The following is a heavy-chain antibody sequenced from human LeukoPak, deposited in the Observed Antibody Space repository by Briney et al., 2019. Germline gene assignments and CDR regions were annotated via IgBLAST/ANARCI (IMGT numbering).Heavy chain of an antibody. CDR1: GYSISSGYY. CDR2: IYHSGSI. J-gene: IGHJ5*02. CDR3: ARHPIYDILTGYTP. V-gene: IGHV4-38-2*01. D-gene: IGHD3-9*01. Sequence: PSETPSLTCAVSGYSISSGYYWGWIRQPPGKGLEWIGSIYHSGSIYYNPSLKSRVTISVDTSKNQFSLKLSSVTAADTAVYYCARHPIYDILTGYTPWGQGTLVTVSS.